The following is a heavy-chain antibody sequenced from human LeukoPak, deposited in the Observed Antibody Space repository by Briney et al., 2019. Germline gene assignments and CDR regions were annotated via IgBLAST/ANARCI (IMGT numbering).Heavy chain of an antibody. Sequence: GRSLRLSCAASGFTFNRYAMHWVRQAPGKGLEWVSDINWNGGSIGYADSVKGRFTISRDDAKNSVYLQMNSLRAEDTALYYCASSVWVAADHWFDSWGQGTLVTVSS. D-gene: IGHD1-26*01. CDR1: GFTFNRYA. J-gene: IGHJ5*01. V-gene: IGHV3-20*04. CDR2: INWNGGSI. CDR3: ASSVWVAADHWFDS.